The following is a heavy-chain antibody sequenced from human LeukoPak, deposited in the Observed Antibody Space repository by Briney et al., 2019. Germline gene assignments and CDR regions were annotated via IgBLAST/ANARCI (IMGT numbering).Heavy chain of an antibody. CDR2: IIPIFGTA. CDR3: AKNGGSYPLHAFDI. D-gene: IGHD1-26*01. J-gene: IGHJ3*02. V-gene: IGHV1-69*06. CDR1: GGTFSSYA. Sequence: GASVKVSCKASGGTFSSYAISWVRQAPGQGLERMGGIIPIFGTANYAQKFQGRVTITADKSTSTAYMELSSLRSEDTAVYYCAKNGGSYPLHAFDIWGQGTMVTVSS.